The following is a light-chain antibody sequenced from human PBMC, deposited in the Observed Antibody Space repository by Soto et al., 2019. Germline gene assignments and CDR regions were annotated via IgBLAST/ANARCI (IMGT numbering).Light chain of an antibody. CDR3: PQGYNTPQT. J-gene: IGKJ1*01. CDR2: ATD. V-gene: IGKV1-39*01. CDR1: QTITNY. Sequence: DTVIIKTTSSLSPSVGDRVTITCLASQTITNYLNWYQQQSGKAPKLLIYATDTLQSGVRSMSSGSGSGTDYTLTISSLQPEDIATYYCPQGYNTPQTSGQGTKVDIK.